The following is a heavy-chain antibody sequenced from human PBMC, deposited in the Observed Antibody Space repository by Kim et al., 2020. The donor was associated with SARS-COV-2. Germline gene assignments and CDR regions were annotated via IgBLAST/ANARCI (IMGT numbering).Heavy chain of an antibody. CDR1: GFSFSSYN. CDR2: ISSSSSYV. D-gene: IGHD6-25*01. Sequence: GGSLRLSCAASGFSFSSYNMNWFRQAPGKGLEWVSSISSSSSYVYYADSLKGRFTISRDNAQHALYLQMDSLRAEDTAVYYCARRIGAAAATVGYFDLWGRGFLVTVSS. J-gene: IGHJ2*01. CDR3: ARRIGAAAATVGYFDL. V-gene: IGHV3-21*01.